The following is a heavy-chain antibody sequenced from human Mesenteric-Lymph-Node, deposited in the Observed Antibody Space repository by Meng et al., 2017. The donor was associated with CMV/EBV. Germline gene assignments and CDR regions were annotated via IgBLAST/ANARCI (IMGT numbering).Heavy chain of an antibody. V-gene: IGHV4-34*01. D-gene: IGHD3-9*01. CDR1: GGSFSGYY. J-gene: IGHJ4*02. CDR2: INHSGST. CDR3: ARGSSYDILTGYFDY. Sequence: VQLHQWGAGLLKPSETLSVTCAVYGGSFSGYYWSWIRQSPEKGLEWIGEINHSGSTTYNPSFTSRIIISVDTSTNQISLNMSSVTAADTAVYYCARGSSYDILTGYFDYWGQGALVTVSS.